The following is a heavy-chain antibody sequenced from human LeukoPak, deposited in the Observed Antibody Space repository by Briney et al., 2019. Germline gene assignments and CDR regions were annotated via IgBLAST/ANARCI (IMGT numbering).Heavy chain of an antibody. V-gene: IGHV4-59*01. CDR1: AGSISSNY. Sequence: ESLSLTSTDPAGSISSNYWSWIRQRPGKGLGWGGYMYYSESTNDNPSLKSRVTISVDTSKNQFSMKLSSVTAADTAVYYWARELRPEGYNFLVARRNWFDAWGQRTMVTVSS. CDR3: ARELRPEGYNFLVARRNWFDA. D-gene: IGHD5-24*01. J-gene: IGHJ5*02. CDR2: MYYSEST.